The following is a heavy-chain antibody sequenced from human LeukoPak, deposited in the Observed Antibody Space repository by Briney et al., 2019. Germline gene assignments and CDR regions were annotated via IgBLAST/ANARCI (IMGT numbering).Heavy chain of an antibody. CDR3: ARGRQLGHYDSSGYSDY. J-gene: IGHJ4*02. D-gene: IGHD3-22*01. CDR2: INHSGST. CDR1: GGSFSGYY. Sequence: PSETLSLTCAVYGGSFSGYYWSWIRQPPGKGLEWIGEINHSGSTNYNPSLKSRVTISVDTSKNQFSLKLSSVTAADTAVYYCARGRQLGHYDSSGYSDYWGQGTLVTVSS. V-gene: IGHV4-34*01.